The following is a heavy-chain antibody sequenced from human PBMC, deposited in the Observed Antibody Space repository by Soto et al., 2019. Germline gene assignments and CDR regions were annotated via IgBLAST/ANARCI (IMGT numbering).Heavy chain of an antibody. V-gene: IGHV4-39*01. CDR3: ARHESSGWQDAFDI. D-gene: IGHD6-19*01. Sequence: QPSETLSLTCTVSGGSISSSSYYWGGIRQPPGKGLEWIGSIYYSGSTYYNPSLKSRVTISVDTSKNQFSLKLSSVTAAGTAVYYCARHESSGWQDAFDIWGQGTMVTVSS. CDR2: IYYSGST. J-gene: IGHJ3*02. CDR1: GGSISSSSYY.